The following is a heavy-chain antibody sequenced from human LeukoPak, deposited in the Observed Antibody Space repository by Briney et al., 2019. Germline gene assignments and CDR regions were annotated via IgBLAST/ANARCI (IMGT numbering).Heavy chain of an antibody. CDR3: AREGYSSDQALFDY. D-gene: IGHD6-19*01. CDR2: ISAYNGNT. Sequence: ASVKVSCKASGYTFTSYGISWVRQAPRQGLEWMGWISAYNGNTNYAQKLQGRVTMTTDTSTSTAYMELRSLRSDDTAVYYCAREGYSSDQALFDYWGQGTLVTVSS. V-gene: IGHV1-18*01. J-gene: IGHJ4*02. CDR1: GYTFTSYG.